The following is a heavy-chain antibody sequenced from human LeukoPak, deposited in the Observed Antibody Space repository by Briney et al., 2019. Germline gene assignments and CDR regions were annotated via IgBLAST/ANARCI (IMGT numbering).Heavy chain of an antibody. CDR3: ARGDSSGWYPSQNWFDP. Sequence: GGSLRLSCAASGFTLSSYAMHGVRQAPGKGLEWVAVISYDGSNKYYADSVKGRYTISRDNSKNTLYLQMNSLRAEDTAVYYCARGDSSGWYPSQNWFDPWGQGTLVSVSS. J-gene: IGHJ5*02. V-gene: IGHV3-30*04. CDR2: ISYDGSNK. D-gene: IGHD6-19*01. CDR1: GFTLSSYA.